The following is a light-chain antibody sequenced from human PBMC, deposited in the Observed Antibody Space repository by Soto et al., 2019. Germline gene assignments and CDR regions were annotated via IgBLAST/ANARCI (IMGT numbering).Light chain of an antibody. CDR3: QSYDSSLSGFV. J-gene: IGLJ1*01. CDR1: SSNIGAGFG. CDR2: GNP. V-gene: IGLV1-40*01. Sequence: QSVLTQPPSVSGAPGQKVTISCTGSSSNIGAGFGVHWYQQLPGAASKLLISGNPNRPSGVPDRFSASKSGTSASLAITGLQAEDEADYYCQSYDSSLSGFVFGIGTKVTVL.